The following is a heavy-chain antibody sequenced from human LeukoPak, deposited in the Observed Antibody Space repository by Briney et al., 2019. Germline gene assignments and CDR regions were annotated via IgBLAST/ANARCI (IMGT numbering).Heavy chain of an antibody. D-gene: IGHD3-22*01. CDR3: ARRRYYDGSGYLE. CDR2: IYYSGRT. CDR1: GVSFGGYY. Sequence: PSETLSLTCAVYGVSFGGYYWSWIRQPPGKGLEWVGTIYYSGRTYYSPSLKSRVTMSVDPSNNQFSLNLRSVTAADTALYYCARRRYYDGSGYLEWGQGTLLSVSS. J-gene: IGHJ1*01. V-gene: IGHV4-34*01.